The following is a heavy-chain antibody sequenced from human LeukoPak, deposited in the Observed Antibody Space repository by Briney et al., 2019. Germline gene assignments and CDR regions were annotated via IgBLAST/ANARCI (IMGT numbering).Heavy chain of an antibody. CDR1: GFTFSSYP. CDR2: IGYGGVNK. CDR3: ARDFLRGAPDYLDL. V-gene: IGHV3-30*04. Sequence: GGSLRLSCTASGFTFSSYPFHWVRQAPGKGLQWVAVIGYGGVNKFYTDSVKGRFTISRDDSKSILYLQMDSLRADDTAVYYCARDFLRGAPDYLDLWGQGTLVTVSS. D-gene: IGHD3-10*01. J-gene: IGHJ4*02.